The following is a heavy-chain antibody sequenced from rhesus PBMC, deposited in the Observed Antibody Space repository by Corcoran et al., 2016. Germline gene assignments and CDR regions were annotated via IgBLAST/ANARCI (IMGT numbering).Heavy chain of an antibody. V-gene: IGHV4-65*01. CDR1: GGSVSSSNW. CDR3: ARDTCDY. J-gene: IGHJ4*01. Sequence: QVQLQESGPGLVKPSETLSLTCAVSGGSVSSSNWWSWIRQPPGKGLGWIGYISGSSGSTYYNPSLTSRVTISTDTSKNQFSLKLSSVTAADTAVYYCARDTCDYWGQGVLVTVSS. CDR2: ISGSSGST. D-gene: IGHD5-12*01.